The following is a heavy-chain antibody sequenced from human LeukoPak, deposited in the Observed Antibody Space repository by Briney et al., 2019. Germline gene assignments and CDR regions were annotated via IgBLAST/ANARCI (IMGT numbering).Heavy chain of an antibody. Sequence: SGGSLRLSCAASGFTFSSYWMSWVGQAPGRGLEWGASLKEDGSQKYYVDSVKGRFTISRDNAKNSLYLEMYSLRAEDTAVYYCTRMYRNGFDYWGQGTLVTVSS. CDR2: LKEDGSQK. D-gene: IGHD1-1*01. V-gene: IGHV3-7*01. CDR3: TRMYRNGFDY. CDR1: GFTFSSYW. J-gene: IGHJ4*02.